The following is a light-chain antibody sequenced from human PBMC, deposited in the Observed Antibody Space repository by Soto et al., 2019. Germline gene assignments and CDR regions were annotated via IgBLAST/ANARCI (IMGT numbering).Light chain of an antibody. CDR2: EVS. J-gene: IGLJ1*01. CDR3: SSYAGSNNRYV. CDR1: SSDVGGYNY. V-gene: IGLV2-8*01. Sequence: QSVLTQPPSASGSPGQSVTISCTGTSSDVGGYNYVSWYQQHPGKAPKLMIYEVSKRPSGVPDRFSGSKSGNTASLTVSGLQAEEEADYYCSSYAGSNNRYVFGTGTKSPS.